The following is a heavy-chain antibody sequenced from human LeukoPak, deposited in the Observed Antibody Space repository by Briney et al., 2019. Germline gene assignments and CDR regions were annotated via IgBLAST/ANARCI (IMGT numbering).Heavy chain of an antibody. D-gene: IGHD3-3*01. V-gene: IGHV3-23*01. J-gene: IGHJ6*03. CDR2: MSGSGDSS. Sequence: GGSLRLSCAASGFAFSNFAMSWVRQTPGKGLEWVSGMSGSGDSSYYADSVKGRFTISRDNSKNALYLQMNSLRADDTALYYCAKMEGQRLYDYCMDVWGKGTTVTVYS. CDR1: GFAFSNFA. CDR3: AKMEGQRLYDYCMDV.